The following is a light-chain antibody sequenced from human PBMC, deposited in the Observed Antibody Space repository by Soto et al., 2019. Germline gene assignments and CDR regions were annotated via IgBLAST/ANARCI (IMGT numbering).Light chain of an antibody. CDR2: DAS. CDR1: QDISNY. Sequence: DIQMTQSPSSLSASVGDRVTITCQASQDISNYLNWYQQKPGKAPKVLIHDASNLETGVPSRFSGSGSGTDFTFTISSLQPEDIATYYCQQYDNLPLTFGGGTKVEI. V-gene: IGKV1-33*01. J-gene: IGKJ4*01. CDR3: QQYDNLPLT.